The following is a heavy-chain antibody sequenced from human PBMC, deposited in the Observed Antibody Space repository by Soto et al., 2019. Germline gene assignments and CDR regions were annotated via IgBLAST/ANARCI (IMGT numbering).Heavy chain of an antibody. CDR3: DRCPHSRSWYSPPVSPLFPYY. CDR1: GFTVSSNY. J-gene: IGHJ4*02. Sequence: GGSLRLSCAASGFTVSSNYMSWVRQAPGKGLEWVSVIYSGGSTYYADSVKGRFTISRDNSKNPLYLQMNSLSAEDTAVYYCDRCPHSRSWYSPPVSPLFPYYLGQGTLVTVPS. D-gene: IGHD6-13*01. CDR2: IYSGGST. V-gene: IGHV3-53*01.